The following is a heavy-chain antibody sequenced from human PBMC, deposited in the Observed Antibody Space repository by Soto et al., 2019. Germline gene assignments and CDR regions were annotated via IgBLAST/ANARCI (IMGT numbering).Heavy chain of an antibody. CDR2: IYYSGST. V-gene: IGHV4-39*01. CDR1: GGSISSSSYY. Sequence: QLQLQESGPGLVKPSETLSLTCTVSGGSISSSSYYWGWIRQPPGKGLEWIGSIYYSGSTYYNPSSKSLLSISVYTSNNQFSLKLSSVTAADTAVYDCARQPRILTGYSGHFDYGGQGTLVTVSS. CDR3: ARQPRILTGYSGHFDY. J-gene: IGHJ4*02. D-gene: IGHD3-9*01.